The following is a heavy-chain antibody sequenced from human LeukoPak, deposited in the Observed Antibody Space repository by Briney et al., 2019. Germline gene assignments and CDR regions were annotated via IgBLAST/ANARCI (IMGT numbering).Heavy chain of an antibody. CDR1: GFTFNIYW. CDR3: AKGRYSTPDDGMDV. V-gene: IGHV3-23*01. CDR2: ISASGTST. D-gene: IGHD5-12*01. J-gene: IGHJ6*02. Sequence: GGSLRLSCAASGFTFNIYWMSWVGQAPGKGLEWVSGISASGTSTYYADSVKGRFTISRDNSKNTLYLQMNSLSAEGTAVYYCAKGRYSTPDDGMDVWGQGTTVTVSS.